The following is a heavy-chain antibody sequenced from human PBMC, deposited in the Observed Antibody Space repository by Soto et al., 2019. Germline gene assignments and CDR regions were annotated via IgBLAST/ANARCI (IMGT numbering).Heavy chain of an antibody. J-gene: IGHJ4*02. Sequence: GRSLRLSCAASGFTFSRYAMGWVRQAPGKGLEWVSVISGSGGNIHYADSVKGRFTISRDNSKNTLYLQMNSLRVEDTAVYNCATQDFRGTTGTTWGQGTLVTVSS. D-gene: IGHD1-1*01. CDR2: ISGSGGNI. CDR3: ATQDFRGTTGTT. V-gene: IGHV3-23*01. CDR1: GFTFSRYA.